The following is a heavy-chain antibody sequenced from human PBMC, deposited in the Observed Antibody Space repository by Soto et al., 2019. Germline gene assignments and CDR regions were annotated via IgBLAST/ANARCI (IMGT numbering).Heavy chain of an antibody. CDR2: INHSGST. D-gene: IGHD3-3*01. J-gene: IGHJ5*02. CDR3: ARHAYDFRRPSRLDP. CDR1: GGSFSGYY. Sequence: PSETLSLTCAVYGGSFSGYYWSWIRQPPGKGLEWIGYINHSGSTNYNPSLKSRVTISVDTSKNQFSLKLSSVTAADTAVYYCARHAYDFRRPSRLDPWGQGTLVTVSS. V-gene: IGHV4-34*01.